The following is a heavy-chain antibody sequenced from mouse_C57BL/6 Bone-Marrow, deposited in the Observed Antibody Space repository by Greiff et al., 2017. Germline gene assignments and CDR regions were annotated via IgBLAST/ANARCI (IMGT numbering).Heavy chain of an antibody. CDR1: GYTFTSYW. V-gene: IGHV1-55*01. J-gene: IGHJ2*01. CDR3: ARDLVDDSCYIDY. Sequence: QVQLQQPGAELVKPGASVKMSCKASGYTFTSYWITWVKQRPGHGLEWIGDLYPGSGSTNYNEKFKSKATLTVDTSSSTAYMQLSSLTSEDSAVCYSARDLVDDSCYIDYWGQGTTLTVSS. CDR2: LYPGSGST. D-gene: IGHD2-4*01.